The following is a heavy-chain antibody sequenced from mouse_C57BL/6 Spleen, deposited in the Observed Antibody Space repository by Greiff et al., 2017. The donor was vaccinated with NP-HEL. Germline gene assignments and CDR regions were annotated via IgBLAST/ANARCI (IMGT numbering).Heavy chain of an antibody. CDR2: IYPGDGDT. Sequence: VQLQQSGPELVKPGASVKISCKASGYAFSSSWMNWVKQRPGKGLEWIGRIYPGDGDTNYNGKFKGKATLTADKSSSTAYLQLSSLTSEDSAVYFCAREGDGYLYAMDCWGQGTSVTVSS. D-gene: IGHD2-3*01. CDR3: AREGDGYLYAMDC. J-gene: IGHJ4*01. V-gene: IGHV1-82*01. CDR1: GYAFSSSW.